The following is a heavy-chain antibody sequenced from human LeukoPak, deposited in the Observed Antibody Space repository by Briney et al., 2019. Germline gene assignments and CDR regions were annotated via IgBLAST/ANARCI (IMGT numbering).Heavy chain of an antibody. Sequence: GGSLRLSCAASGFTFSNYAMSWVRQAPGKGLEWVSAITGSGGNTYYADSVKGRFTISRDNSKDAVFLQMNSLRAEDTAVYYCAKWGDYDVLTGYYVSDYWGQGTLVTVSS. CDR1: GFTFSNYA. V-gene: IGHV3-23*01. CDR2: ITGSGGNT. J-gene: IGHJ4*02. CDR3: AKWGDYDVLTGYYVSDY. D-gene: IGHD3-9*01.